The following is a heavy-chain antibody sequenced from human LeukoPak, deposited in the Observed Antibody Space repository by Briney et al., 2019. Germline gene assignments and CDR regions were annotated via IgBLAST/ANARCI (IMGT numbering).Heavy chain of an antibody. CDR3: AKVAGIDQPYFDY. Sequence: ISGSGGSTYYADSVKGRFTISRDNSKNTLYLQMNSLRAEDTAVYYCAKVAGIDQPYFDYWGQGTLVTVSS. CDR2: ISGSGGST. D-gene: IGHD3-10*01. V-gene: IGHV3-23*01. J-gene: IGHJ4*02.